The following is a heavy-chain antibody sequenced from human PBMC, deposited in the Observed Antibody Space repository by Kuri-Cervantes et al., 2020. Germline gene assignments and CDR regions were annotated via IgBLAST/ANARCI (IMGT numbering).Heavy chain of an antibody. D-gene: IGHD1-26*01. CDR2: ISYDGSNK. J-gene: IGHJ1*01. CDR1: GFTFSSYG. Sequence: GESLKISCAASGFTFSSYGMHWVRQAPGKGLEWVAVISYDGSNKYYADSVKGRFTISRDNAKNSLYLQMNSLRAEDTALYYCAKETSRISIVGHFHHWGQGTLVTVSS. CDR3: AKETSRISIVGHFHH. V-gene: IGHV3-30*18.